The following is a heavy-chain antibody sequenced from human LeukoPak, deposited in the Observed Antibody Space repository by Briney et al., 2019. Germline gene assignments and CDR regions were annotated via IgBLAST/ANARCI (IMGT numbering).Heavy chain of an antibody. V-gene: IGHV4-59*01. CDR3: ARVRGYCSGDSCKNWFDP. Sequence: PSETLSLTCTVSGGSISSYYWSWIRQPPGKGLEWIGYIYYSGSTNYNPSLKSRVTISVDTSKNQFSLKLSSVTAADTAVYYCARVRGYCSGDSCKNWFDPWGQGTLVTVSS. D-gene: IGHD2-15*01. CDR1: GGSISSYY. CDR2: IYYSGST. J-gene: IGHJ5*02.